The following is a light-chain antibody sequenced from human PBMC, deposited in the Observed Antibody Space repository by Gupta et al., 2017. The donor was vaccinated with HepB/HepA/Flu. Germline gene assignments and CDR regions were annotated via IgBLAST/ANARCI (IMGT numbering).Light chain of an antibody. V-gene: IGKV3-11*01. Sequence: EIVLTQSPATLSLSPGERATLSCRASQSITTYLGWYQHKPGQAPRLLIFDASKRATGIPARFSGSGSGKDFTLTISSREPEDFGIYYCQQRSDWPRGSFGQGTKMEIK. CDR3: QQRSDWPRGS. CDR2: DAS. CDR1: QSITTY. J-gene: IGKJ2*04.